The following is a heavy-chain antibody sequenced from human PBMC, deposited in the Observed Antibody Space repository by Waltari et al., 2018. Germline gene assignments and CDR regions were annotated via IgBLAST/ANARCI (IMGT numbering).Heavy chain of an antibody. CDR3: AKDRDGASTVTTGFDY. V-gene: IGHV3-74*03. D-gene: IGHD4-17*01. Sequence: VQLVESGGGVVQPGRSLRLSCAASGFTFNVYWMHWVRQAPGKGLVWVSRIKTDGSTTMYADSVKGRFTISRDNSKNTLYLQMNSLRAEDTAMYYCAKDRDGASTVTTGFDYWGQGTLVTVSS. CDR2: IKTDGSTT. CDR1: GFTFNVYW. J-gene: IGHJ4*02.